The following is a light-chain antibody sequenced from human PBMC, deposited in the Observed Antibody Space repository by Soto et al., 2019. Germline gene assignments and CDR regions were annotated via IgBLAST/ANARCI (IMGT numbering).Light chain of an antibody. J-gene: IGKJ4*01. CDR3: QQADTFPLT. CDR1: QGISRW. CDR2: AAS. V-gene: IGKV1-12*01. Sequence: DIQMTQSASSVSASVGDRVTITCWASQGISRWLAWYQQKPGKAPNPLIYAASSLQSGVPSRFSGSGSGTDFTLTISSLQPEDFATYYCQQADTFPLTFGGGTKVDIK.